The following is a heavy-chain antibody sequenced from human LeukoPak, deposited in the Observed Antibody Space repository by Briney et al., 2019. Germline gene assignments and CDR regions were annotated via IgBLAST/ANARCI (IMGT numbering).Heavy chain of an antibody. V-gene: IGHV4-39*07. D-gene: IGHD3-22*01. CDR2: IYYSVST. J-gene: IGHJ6*02. Sequence: SETLSLTCTVSGGSISSSSYYWGWIRQPPGKGLEWIGSIYYSVSTYYNPSLKSRVTISVDTSKNQFSLKLSSVTAADTAVYYCARDDSSGYPKSPSYYYYGMDVWGQGTTVTVSS. CDR3: ARDDSSGYPKSPSYYYYGMDV. CDR1: GGSISSSSYY.